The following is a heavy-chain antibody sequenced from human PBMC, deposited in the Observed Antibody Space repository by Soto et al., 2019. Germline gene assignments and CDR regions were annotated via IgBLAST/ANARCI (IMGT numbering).Heavy chain of an antibody. J-gene: IGHJ6*03. V-gene: IGHV1-46*01. CDR3: WGVAATPYYYYYMDV. Sequence: ASVKVSCKASGYTFTSYYMHWVRQAPGQGLEWMGRIYPSDGSTSYAQKFQGRVTMTGDTSTSTAYMELSSLRSEDTAVYYCWGVAATPYYYYYMDVWAKGPRSPS. CDR1: GYTFTSYY. D-gene: IGHD2-15*01. CDR2: IYPSDGST.